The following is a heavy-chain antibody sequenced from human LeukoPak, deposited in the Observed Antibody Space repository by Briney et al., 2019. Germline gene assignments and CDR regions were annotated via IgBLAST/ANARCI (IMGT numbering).Heavy chain of an antibody. CDR2: IYYSGST. CDR1: GGSISSSSYY. V-gene: IGHV4-39*01. Sequence: SETLSLTCTVSGGSISSSSYYWGWIRQPPGKGLEWIGSIYYSGSTYYNPSLKSRVTISVDTSKNQFSLKLSSVTAADTAVYYCARHPRLNYYGSALTGYYGMDVWGQGTTVTVSS. J-gene: IGHJ6*02. D-gene: IGHD3-10*01. CDR3: ARHPRLNYYGSALTGYYGMDV.